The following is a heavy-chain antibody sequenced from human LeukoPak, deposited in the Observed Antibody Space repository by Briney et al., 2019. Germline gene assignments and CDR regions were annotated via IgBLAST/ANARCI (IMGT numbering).Heavy chain of an antibody. CDR1: EFTFRTFA. J-gene: IGHJ4*02. V-gene: IGHV3-23*01. CDR2: LSDDGVRA. Sequence: PGGSLRLSCAASEFTFRTFAMGWVRQAPGKGLEWVSSLSDDGVRAYYADSVKGRFTISRDNSKNTYLQMNSLRAEHTAIYYCTTVPWFDYWGQGTLVIVSS. CDR3: TTVPWFDY.